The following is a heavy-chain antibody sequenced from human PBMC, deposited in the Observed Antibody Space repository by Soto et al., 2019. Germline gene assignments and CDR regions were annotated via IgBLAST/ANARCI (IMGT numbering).Heavy chain of an antibody. Sequence: SETLSLTYIVSGGSITSSNCWTWVRQPPGKGLEWIGEIYHIGSTNYNPSLKSRVSISVDKSKNLFSLNLSSVTAADTAIYYRARVESGGGSCDYWGQGTLVTVSS. J-gene: IGHJ4*02. CDR2: IYHIGST. CDR1: GGSITSSNC. V-gene: IGHV4-4*02. CDR3: ARVESGGGSCDY. D-gene: IGHD2-15*01.